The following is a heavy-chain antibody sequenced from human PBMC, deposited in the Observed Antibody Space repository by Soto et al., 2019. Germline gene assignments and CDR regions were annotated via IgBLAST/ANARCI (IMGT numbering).Heavy chain of an antibody. CDR1: GGTFSSYA. V-gene: IGHV1-69*01. J-gene: IGHJ4*02. D-gene: IGHD5-12*01. CDR2: IIPIFGTA. CDR3: ARDLGTNSGYDYSSLFYY. Sequence: QVHLVQSGAEVKKPGSSVKVSCKASGGTFSSYAISWVRQAPGQGLEWMGGIIPIFGTANYAQKFQGRVTITADESTSTAYMELSSLRSEDTAVYYCARDLGTNSGYDYSSLFYYWGQGTLVTVSS.